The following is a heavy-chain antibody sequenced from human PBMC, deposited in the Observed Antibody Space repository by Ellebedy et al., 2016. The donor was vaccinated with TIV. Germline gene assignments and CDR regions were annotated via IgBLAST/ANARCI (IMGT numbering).Heavy chain of an antibody. J-gene: IGHJ6*02. Sequence: AASVKVSCKASGGTFNNYAISWVRQVPGQGLEWVGGIIPIFGRPNSAQKFQGRVTITADESTSTAYMELSSLGSDDTAVYYCASGRYCSSPTCPNAYVMDVWGQGTTVIVSS. CDR1: GGTFNNYA. CDR2: IIPIFGRP. CDR3: ASGRYCSSPTCPNAYVMDV. V-gene: IGHV1-69*13. D-gene: IGHD2-2*01.